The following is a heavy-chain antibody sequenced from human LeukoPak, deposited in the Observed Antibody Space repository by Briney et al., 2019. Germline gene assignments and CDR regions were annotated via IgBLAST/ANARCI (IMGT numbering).Heavy chain of an antibody. J-gene: IGHJ4*02. Sequence: MTGGSLRLSCAASGFTFNNAWMSWVRQAPGKGLEWVGRIKSKSDDETTDYAAPVKGRFTISRDDSKNMLSLQMSSLKTEDTAVYYCTTEAHNIALTETYANFDYWGQGTLVTVSS. V-gene: IGHV3-15*01. CDR3: TTEAHNIALTETYANFDY. D-gene: IGHD6-19*01. CDR1: GFTFNNAW. CDR2: IKSKSDDETT.